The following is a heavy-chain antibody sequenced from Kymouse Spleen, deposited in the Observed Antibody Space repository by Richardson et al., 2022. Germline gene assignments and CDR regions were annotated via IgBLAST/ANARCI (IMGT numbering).Heavy chain of an antibody. J-gene: IGHJ4*02. D-gene: IGHD6-6*01. V-gene: IGHV3-33*01. CDR2: IWYDGSNK. CDR3: ARSSIAARNYFDY. CDR1: GFTFSSYG. Sequence: QVQLVESGGGVVQPGRSLRLSCAASGFTFSSYGMHWVRQAPGKGLEWVAVIWYDGSNKYYADSVKGRFTISRDNSKNTLYLQMNSLRAEDTAVYYCARSSIAARNYFDYWGQGTLVTVSS.